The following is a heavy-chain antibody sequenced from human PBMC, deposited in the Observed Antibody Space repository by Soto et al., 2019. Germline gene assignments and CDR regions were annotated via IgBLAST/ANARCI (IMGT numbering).Heavy chain of an antibody. Sequence: GGSLILSCAASGFTFSGYWMHWVRQAPGKGLVWVSRINSDGSSTSYADSVKGRFTISRDNAKNTLYLQMNSLRAEDTAVYYCARAGYCSSTSCYGVFDAFEIWGQGTMVTVSS. CDR1: GFTFSGYW. D-gene: IGHD2-2*03. V-gene: IGHV3-74*01. CDR3: ARAGYCSSTSCYGVFDAFEI. J-gene: IGHJ3*02. CDR2: INSDGSST.